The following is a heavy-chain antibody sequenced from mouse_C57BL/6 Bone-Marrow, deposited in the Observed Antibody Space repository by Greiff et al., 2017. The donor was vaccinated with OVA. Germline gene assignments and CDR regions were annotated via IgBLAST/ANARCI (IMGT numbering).Heavy chain of an antibody. Sequence: QVQLKESGAELVRPGASVKLSCKASGYTFTDYYINWVKQRPGQGLEWIARIYPGSGNTYYNEKFKGKATLTAEKSSSTAYMQLSSLTSEDSAVYFCARGEDWDGYFDVWGTGTTVTVSS. J-gene: IGHJ1*03. CDR1: GYTFTDYY. D-gene: IGHD4-1*01. V-gene: IGHV1-76*01. CDR2: IYPGSGNT. CDR3: ARGEDWDGYFDV.